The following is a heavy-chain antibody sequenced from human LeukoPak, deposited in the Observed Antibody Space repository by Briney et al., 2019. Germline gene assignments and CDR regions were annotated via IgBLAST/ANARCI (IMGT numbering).Heavy chain of an antibody. J-gene: IGHJ4*02. Sequence: GGSLRLSCAASGFTFSSYEMNWVRQAPGKGLEWVSYISSSGSTVYYADSVKGRFTISRDNAKNSLYLQMNSLRAEDTAVYYCAREDGSGSYYTKFDYWGQGTLVTVSS. CDR1: GFTFSSYE. D-gene: IGHD3-10*01. CDR3: AREDGSGSYYTKFDY. V-gene: IGHV3-48*03. CDR2: ISSSGSTV.